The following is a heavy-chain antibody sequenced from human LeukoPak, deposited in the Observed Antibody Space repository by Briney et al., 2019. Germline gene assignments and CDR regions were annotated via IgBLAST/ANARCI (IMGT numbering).Heavy chain of an antibody. CDR3: AKDRVPTFPDASDV. CDR1: GFTFSTYG. Sequence: PGGSLRLSCAASGFTFSTYGMHWVRQAPGKGLEWVAFIWFDGSQKYHADSLKGRFTISRDNSKNTAYLQMNSLRSEDTAVYYCAKDRVPTFPDASDVWGQGTRVTVSS. D-gene: IGHD3-10*01. J-gene: IGHJ3*01. V-gene: IGHV3-30*02. CDR2: IWFDGSQK.